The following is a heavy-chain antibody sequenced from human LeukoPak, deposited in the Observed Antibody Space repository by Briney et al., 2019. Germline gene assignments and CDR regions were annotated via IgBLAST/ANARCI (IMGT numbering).Heavy chain of an antibody. CDR3: ARVDGSGSNRDYYYYGMDV. Sequence: ASVKVSCKASGYTFTSYDINWVRPATLQGLEWMGWMNPNSGNTGYAQKFQGRVTMTRNTSISTAYMELSSLRSEDTAVYYCARVDGSGSNRDYYYYGMDVWGQGTTVTVSS. V-gene: IGHV1-8*01. CDR2: MNPNSGNT. D-gene: IGHD3-10*01. J-gene: IGHJ6*02. CDR1: GYTFTSYD.